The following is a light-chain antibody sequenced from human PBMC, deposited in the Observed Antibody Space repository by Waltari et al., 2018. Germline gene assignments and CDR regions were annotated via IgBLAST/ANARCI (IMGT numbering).Light chain of an antibody. V-gene: IGLV2-14*01. J-gene: IGLJ3*02. CDR1: SSDVGGYKF. Sequence: QSALTQPASVSGSPGQSITISCTGTSSDVGGYKFVSWYQQHPGKAPKLRIYEVSNRPSGVSNRFSGSKSGNPASLTISGLQAEDEADYYCISYTSSTTWVFGGGTSLTVL. CDR2: EVS. CDR3: ISYTSSTTWV.